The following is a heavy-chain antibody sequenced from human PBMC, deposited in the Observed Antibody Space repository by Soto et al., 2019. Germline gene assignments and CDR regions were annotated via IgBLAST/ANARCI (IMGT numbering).Heavy chain of an antibody. Sequence: QVQLVESGGGVVQPGRSLRLSCAASGFTFSSYGMHWVRQAPGKGLEWVAVIWYDGSNKYYADSVKGRFTISRDNSKNTLYLLMNSLRAEDTAVYYCARGGSGSYPRHYFDYWGQGTLVTVSS. CDR1: GFTFSSYG. V-gene: IGHV3-33*01. D-gene: IGHD3-10*01. CDR3: ARGGSGSYPRHYFDY. CDR2: IWYDGSNK. J-gene: IGHJ4*02.